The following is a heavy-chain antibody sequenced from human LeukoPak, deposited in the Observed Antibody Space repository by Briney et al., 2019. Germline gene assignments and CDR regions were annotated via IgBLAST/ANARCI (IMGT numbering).Heavy chain of an antibody. D-gene: IGHD3-16*01. CDR1: GLTFSSYA. V-gene: IGHV3-30*04. CDR2: ISYDGSNK. J-gene: IGHJ4*02. CDR3: ARLNLEGVGTLLDY. Sequence: GRSLRLSCAASGLTFSSYAMHWVRQAPGKGLEWVAVISYDGSNKYYADSVKGRFTTSRDNSKNTLYLQMNSLRAEDTVVYYCARLNLEGVGTLLDYWGQGTLVTVSS.